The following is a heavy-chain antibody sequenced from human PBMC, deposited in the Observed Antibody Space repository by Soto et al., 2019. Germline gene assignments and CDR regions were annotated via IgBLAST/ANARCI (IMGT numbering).Heavy chain of an antibody. V-gene: IGHV4-59*01. CDR2: IYYSGST. CDR3: ARVGSSGFFGQSCYYYGMDV. Sequence: PSETLSLTCTVSGGSISSYYWSWIRQPPGKGLEWIGYIYYSGSTNYNPSLKSRVTISVDTSKNQFSLKLSSVTAADTAVYYCARVGSSGFFGQSCYYYGMDVWGQGTTVTVSS. D-gene: IGHD6-19*01. J-gene: IGHJ6*02. CDR1: GGSISSYY.